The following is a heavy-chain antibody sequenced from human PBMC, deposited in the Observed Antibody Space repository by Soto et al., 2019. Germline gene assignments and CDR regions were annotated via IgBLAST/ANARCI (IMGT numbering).Heavy chain of an antibody. Sequence: QVQLVESGGGVVQPGRSLRLSCAASGFMFSNHGMHWVRQAPGKGLEWVAVIWSDGNNKYSADSVKGRFTISRDNSQNTVYLQMDSLRAEDTAVYYCVRGDNWNDEASDYWGQGTLVTVSS. J-gene: IGHJ4*02. CDR3: VRGDNWNDEASDY. V-gene: IGHV3-33*01. D-gene: IGHD1-1*01. CDR1: GFMFSNHG. CDR2: IWSDGNNK.